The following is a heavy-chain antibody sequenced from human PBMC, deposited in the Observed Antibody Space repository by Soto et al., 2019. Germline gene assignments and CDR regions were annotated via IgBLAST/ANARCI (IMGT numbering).Heavy chain of an antibody. J-gene: IGHJ5*02. CDR3: AGSYCSGGSCYRGAAWFDP. Sequence: SETLSLTCTVSGGSISSYYWSWIRQPAGKGLEWIGRIYTSGSTNYNPSLRSRVTMSVHTSKNQFSLKLSSVTAADTAVYYCAGSYCSGGSCYRGAAWFDPWGQGTLVTVSS. D-gene: IGHD2-15*01. V-gene: IGHV4-4*07. CDR1: GGSISSYY. CDR2: IYTSGST.